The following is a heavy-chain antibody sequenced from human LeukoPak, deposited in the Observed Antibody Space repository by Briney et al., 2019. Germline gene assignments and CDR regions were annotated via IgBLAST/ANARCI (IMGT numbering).Heavy chain of an antibody. J-gene: IGHJ6*03. CDR2: IYYSGST. CDR3: ARRTGYLNYYYYYYTDV. Sequence: PSETLSLTCTVSGGSISSHYWSWIRQPPGKGLEWIGYIYYSGSTNYDPSLKSRVTISVDTSRNQFSLKLSSVTAADSAVYYCARRTGYLNYYYYYYTDVWGNGTTVTVSS. D-gene: IGHD3/OR15-3a*01. V-gene: IGHV4-59*11. CDR1: GGSISSHY.